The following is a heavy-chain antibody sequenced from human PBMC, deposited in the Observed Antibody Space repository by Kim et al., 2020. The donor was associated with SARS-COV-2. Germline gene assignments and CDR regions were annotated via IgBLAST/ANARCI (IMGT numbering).Heavy chain of an antibody. V-gene: IGHV3-30*02. CDR3: AKVRSSSWYLYYYYGMDV. J-gene: IGHJ6*02. Sequence: GRFTISRDNSKNTLYLQMHSLRAEDTAVYYCAKVRSSSWYLYYYYGMDVWGQGTTVTVSS. D-gene: IGHD6-13*01.